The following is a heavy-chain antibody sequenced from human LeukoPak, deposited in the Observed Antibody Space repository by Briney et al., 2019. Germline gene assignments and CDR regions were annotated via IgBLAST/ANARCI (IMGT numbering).Heavy chain of an antibody. CDR1: GGSISSSNW. V-gene: IGHV4-4*02. Sequence: PSETLSLTCAVSGGSISSSNWWSWVRQPPGKGLEWIGEIYQSGSTNCNPSLRSRVTISVDKSKNQFSLKLTSVTAADTAVYYCARGEAYGSGTVHCDCWGQGALVTVSS. J-gene: IGHJ4*02. CDR3: ARGEAYGSGTVHCDC. D-gene: IGHD3-10*01. CDR2: IYQSGST.